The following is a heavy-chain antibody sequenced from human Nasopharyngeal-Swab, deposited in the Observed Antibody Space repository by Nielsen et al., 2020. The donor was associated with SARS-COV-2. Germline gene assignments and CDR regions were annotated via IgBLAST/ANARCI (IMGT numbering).Heavy chain of an antibody. CDR1: GFTFSSYA. D-gene: IGHD6-19*01. CDR2: ISGSGGST. J-gene: IGHJ5*02. Sequence: GESLKTFCAASGFTFSSYAMSWVRQAPGKGLEWVSAISGSGGSTYYADSVKGRFTISRDNSKNTLYLQMNSLRAEDTAVYYCAKMARFSSGSDWFDPWGQGTLVTVSS. V-gene: IGHV3-23*01. CDR3: AKMARFSSGSDWFDP.